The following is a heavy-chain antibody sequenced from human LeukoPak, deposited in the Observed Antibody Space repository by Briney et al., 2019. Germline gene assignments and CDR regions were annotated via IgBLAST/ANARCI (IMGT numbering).Heavy chain of an antibody. J-gene: IGHJ4*02. Sequence: GGSLRLSCTASGFTFATYAMHWVRQAPGKGLEWVSGIGWNSGSIGYADSVKGRFTISRDNAKNSLYLQMNSLRAEDTALYYCAKDYLRSGWYGGGSASFDYWGQGTLVTVSS. D-gene: IGHD6-19*01. V-gene: IGHV3-9*01. CDR3: AKDYLRSGWYGGGSASFDY. CDR2: IGWNSGSI. CDR1: GFTFATYA.